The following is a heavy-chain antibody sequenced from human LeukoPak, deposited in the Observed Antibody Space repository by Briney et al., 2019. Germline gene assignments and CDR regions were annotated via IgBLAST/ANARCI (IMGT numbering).Heavy chain of an antibody. CDR3: ASQLYGSGTQNLDY. CDR2: MNPNSGNT. V-gene: IGHV1-8*01. J-gene: IGHJ4*02. CDR1: GYTFTSYD. Sequence: ASVKVSCKASGYTFTSYDINWVRQATGQGLEWIGWMNPNSGNTGYAQKFQGRVTMTRNTSISTAYMELSSLRSEDTAVYYCASQLYGSGTQNLDYWGQGTLVTVSS. D-gene: IGHD3-10*01.